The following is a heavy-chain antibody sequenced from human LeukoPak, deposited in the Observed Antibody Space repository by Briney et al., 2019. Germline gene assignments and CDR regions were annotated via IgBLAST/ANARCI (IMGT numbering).Heavy chain of an antibody. V-gene: IGHV1-2*02. CDR2: INPNSGGT. CDR3: AKGDILTGPHNWFDP. D-gene: IGHD3-9*01. CDR1: GYTFAGYY. J-gene: IGHJ5*02. Sequence: GASVKVSCKASGYTFAGYYMHWVRQAPGQGLEWMGGINPNSGGTNYAQKFQGRVTMTRATSICTAYMEVSSLTSDDTAVYYCAKGDILTGPHNWFDPWGQGTLVTVSS.